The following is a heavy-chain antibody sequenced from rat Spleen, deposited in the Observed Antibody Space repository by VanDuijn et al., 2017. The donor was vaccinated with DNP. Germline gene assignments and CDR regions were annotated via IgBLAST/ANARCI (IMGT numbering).Heavy chain of an antibody. D-gene: IGHD1-11*01. CDR2: INKDSSTI. CDR1: GFNFNDYW. V-gene: IGHV4-2*01. CDR3: ARLGWHGWFAY. Sequence: EVHLVESGGGLVQPGRSLKLSCAPSGFNFNDYWMGWVRQAPGKGLEWIGEINKDSSTINYSPSLKDKFTISRDNAQNTLYLQMSKLGSEDTAIYYCARLGWHGWFAYWGQGTLVTVSS. J-gene: IGHJ3*01.